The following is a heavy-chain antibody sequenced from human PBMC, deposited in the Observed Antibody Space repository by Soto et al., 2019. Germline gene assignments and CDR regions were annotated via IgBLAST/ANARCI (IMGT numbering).Heavy chain of an antibody. D-gene: IGHD2-2*01. J-gene: IGHJ6*02. V-gene: IGHV3-30*18. CDR3: AKNKRYCTSTTCPPYYGMDV. Sequence: GGSLRLSCAASGFTFSSYGMHWVRQAPGKGLEWLAVISYDVSNKYFADSVKGRFTISRDNSNNMLYLQMNGLRGDDTAVYYCAKNKRYCTSTTCPPYYGMDVWGQGTTVTVSS. CDR1: GFTFSSYG. CDR2: ISYDVSNK.